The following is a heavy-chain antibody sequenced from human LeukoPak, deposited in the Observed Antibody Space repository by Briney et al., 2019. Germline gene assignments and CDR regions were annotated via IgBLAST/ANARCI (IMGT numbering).Heavy chain of an antibody. CDR2: INHSGST. D-gene: IGHD2-21*01. Sequence: SSQTLSPTCTVPGGPISSGGYSGSWIRQPPGKGLAWIGVINHSGSTTYNPSLNSRPTISVDTSTNRFSLKMTSVTTADTAVYVCAGGVSKLSDGDFRCWGQGTLVTVSS. V-gene: IGHV4-30-2*03. CDR1: GGPISSGGYS. CDR3: AGGVSKLSDGDFRC. J-gene: IGHJ4*02.